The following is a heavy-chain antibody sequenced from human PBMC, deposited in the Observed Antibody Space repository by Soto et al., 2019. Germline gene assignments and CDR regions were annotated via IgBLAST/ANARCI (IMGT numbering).Heavy chain of an antibody. V-gene: IGHV4-30-4*01. CDR2: IYYSGTA. J-gene: IGHJ5*02. CDR1: GGSVSSGYYY. D-gene: IGHD2-15*01. Sequence: SETLSLTCTVSGGSVSSGYYYWSWVRQPPGKGLEWIGYIYYSGTAGYNPSLKSRVIISVGTSKNQFSLRLSSVTAADTAVYYCARDCSGGSCYTQGDWFDPWGQGTLVTVSS. CDR3: ARDCSGGSCYTQGDWFDP.